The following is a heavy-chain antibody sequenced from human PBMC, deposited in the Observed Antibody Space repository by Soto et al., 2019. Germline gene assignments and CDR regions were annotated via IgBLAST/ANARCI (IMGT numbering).Heavy chain of an antibody. CDR1: VFTFATYA. CDR2: ISGSGGST. CDR3: AKFVRFLEWFPKGYYGMDV. D-gene: IGHD3-3*01. J-gene: IGHJ6*02. V-gene: IGHV3-23*01. Sequence: GGSLRLSCAASVFTFATYAMGWVRQAPGKGLEWVSAISGSGGSTYYADSVKGRFTISRDNSKNTLYLQMNSLRAEDTAVYYCAKFVRFLEWFPKGYYGMDVWGQGTTVTVSS.